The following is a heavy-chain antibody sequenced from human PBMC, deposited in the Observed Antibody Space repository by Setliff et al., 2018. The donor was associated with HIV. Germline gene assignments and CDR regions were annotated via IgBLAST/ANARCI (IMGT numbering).Heavy chain of an antibody. D-gene: IGHD3-10*01. Sequence: SETLSLTCTVAGGCISSYYWSWIRQPPGKGLELIGYLYYRGSTNYNPSLKSRVTISVDTSKNQFSLKLSSVTAADTAVYSCAVAFGESVLGEYYYYYMDVWGKGTTVTVSS. CDR3: AVAFGESVLGEYYYYYMDV. CDR1: GGCISSYY. CDR2: LYYRGST. J-gene: IGHJ6*03. V-gene: IGHV4-59*01.